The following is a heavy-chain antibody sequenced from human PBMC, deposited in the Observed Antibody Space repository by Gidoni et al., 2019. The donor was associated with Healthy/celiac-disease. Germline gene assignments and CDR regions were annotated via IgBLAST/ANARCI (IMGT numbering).Heavy chain of an antibody. Sequence: EVQLVESGGGLVKPGGSLRLSCAASGFTFSTSWMNWVRQAPGKGLEWVGRIKSKTDGGTTDYAAPVKGRFTISRDDSKNTLYLQMNSLKTEDTAVYYCTTVVDTAMDAYYYYGMDVWGQGTTVTVSS. CDR2: IKSKTDGGTT. CDR3: TTVVDTAMDAYYYYGMDV. V-gene: IGHV3-15*07. J-gene: IGHJ6*02. CDR1: GFTFSTSW. D-gene: IGHD5-18*01.